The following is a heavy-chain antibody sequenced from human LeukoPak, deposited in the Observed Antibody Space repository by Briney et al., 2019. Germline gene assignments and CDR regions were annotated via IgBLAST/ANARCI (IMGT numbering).Heavy chain of an antibody. CDR1: GFTFINDE. CDR2: ISGNASTI. Sequence: PGWSLRLSCAASGFTFINDEMNWVRKAQEGGVDWVSFISGNASTIYSADSLKGRFTISRDNAKNSLYLQMNNLRAEDTAVYYCARDGSDREYFDSRGQGTLV. J-gene: IGHJ4*02. V-gene: IGHV3-48*03. D-gene: IGHD6-19*01. CDR3: ARDGSDREYFDS.